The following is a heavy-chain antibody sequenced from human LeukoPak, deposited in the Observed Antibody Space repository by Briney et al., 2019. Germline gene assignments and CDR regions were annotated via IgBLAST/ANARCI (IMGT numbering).Heavy chain of an antibody. V-gene: IGHV3-74*01. Sequence: GGSLRLSCATSGFTFNSYWMHWVRQAPGKGLAWVSYINTDGSSTNYADSVKGRFTISRDNAKNTLYLQMNSLRAEDTAVYYCARGNWNYAPYDIDYWGQGTLVTVSS. CDR3: ARGNWNYAPYDIDY. D-gene: IGHD1-7*01. CDR1: GFTFNSYW. J-gene: IGHJ4*02. CDR2: INTDGSST.